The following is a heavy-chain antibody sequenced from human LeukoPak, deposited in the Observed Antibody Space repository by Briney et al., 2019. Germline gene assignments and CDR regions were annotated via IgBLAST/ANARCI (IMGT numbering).Heavy chain of an antibody. J-gene: IGHJ3*02. V-gene: IGHV1-24*01. Sequence: ASVNVSCKVSGYTLTELSMHWVRQAPGKGLEWMGGFDPEDGETIYAQKFQGRVTMTEDTSTDTAYMELSSLRSEDTAVYYCAIAYYYGSGSYYENAFDIWGQGTMVTVSS. CDR2: FDPEDGET. CDR1: GYTLTELS. D-gene: IGHD3-10*01. CDR3: AIAYYYGSGSYYENAFDI.